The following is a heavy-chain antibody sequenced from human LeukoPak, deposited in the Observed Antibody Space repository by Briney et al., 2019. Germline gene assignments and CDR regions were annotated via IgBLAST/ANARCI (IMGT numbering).Heavy chain of an antibody. D-gene: IGHD3-10*01. Sequence: GGSLRLSCAASGFTFSTFAMIWVRQPPGKGLEWVSSIFPSGGEIHYADSVRGRFTISRDNSKNTLYLQMNSLRVEDAALYYCTKEGASLGSGYFDCWGQGTRVTVSS. CDR2: IFPSGGEI. V-gene: IGHV3-23*01. J-gene: IGHJ4*02. CDR1: GFTFSTFA. CDR3: TKEGASLGSGYFDC.